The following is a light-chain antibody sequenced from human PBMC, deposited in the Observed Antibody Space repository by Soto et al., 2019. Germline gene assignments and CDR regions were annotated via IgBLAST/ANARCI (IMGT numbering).Light chain of an antibody. CDR1: SSNVGSNY. Sequence: QSVLTQPPSVSAAPGQKVTISCSGSSSNVGSNYVSWYQQLPGTAPKLLIYDNNKRPSGIPDRFSGSKSGTSATLDITGLQTGDDADYYCATWDRSLSVYVLFGGGTKVTVL. CDR2: DNN. V-gene: IGLV1-51*01. J-gene: IGLJ2*01. CDR3: ATWDRSLSVYVL.